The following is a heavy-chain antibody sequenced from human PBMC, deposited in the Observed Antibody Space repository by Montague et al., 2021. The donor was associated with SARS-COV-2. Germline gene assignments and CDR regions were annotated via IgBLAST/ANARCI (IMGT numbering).Heavy chain of an antibody. D-gene: IGHD3-3*01. CDR2: IYTSGST. J-gene: IGHJ6*02. CDR1: GGSISSGSYY. V-gene: IGHV4-61*02. Sequence: TLSLTCTVSGGSISSGSYYWTWIRQPAGKGLEWIGRIYTSGSTNYNPSLKSRVTISVDRSKNQFSLKLSSVTAADTAVYYCARWGEYYDSPYYYYAMDVWGQGTTVTVSS. CDR3: ARWGEYYDSPYYYYAMDV.